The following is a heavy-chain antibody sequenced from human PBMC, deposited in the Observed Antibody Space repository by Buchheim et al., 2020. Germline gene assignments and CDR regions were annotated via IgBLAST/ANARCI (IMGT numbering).Heavy chain of an antibody. Sequence: QVQLQQWGAGLLKPSETLSLTCAVYGGSFSGYYWSWIRQPPGKGLEWIGEINHSGSTNYNPSLKSRVTISVDTSKNPFSLKLSSVTAADTAVYYCATVVVAASGDWFDPWGQGTL. V-gene: IGHV4-34*01. D-gene: IGHD2-15*01. CDR1: GGSFSGYY. CDR3: ATVVVAASGDWFDP. J-gene: IGHJ5*02. CDR2: INHSGST.